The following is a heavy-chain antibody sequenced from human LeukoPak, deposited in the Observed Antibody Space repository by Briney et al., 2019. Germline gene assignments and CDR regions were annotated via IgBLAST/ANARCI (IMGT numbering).Heavy chain of an antibody. Sequence: GASVKVSCKASGGTFSSYAISWVRQAPGQGLEWMGGIIPIFGTANYAQKFQGRVTITADKSTSTAYMELRSLRSDDTAVYYCARTKRNDANPDYWGQGTLVTVSS. CDR3: ARTKRNDANPDY. CDR1: GGTFSSYA. J-gene: IGHJ4*02. V-gene: IGHV1-69*06. CDR2: IIPIFGTA. D-gene: IGHD1-1*01.